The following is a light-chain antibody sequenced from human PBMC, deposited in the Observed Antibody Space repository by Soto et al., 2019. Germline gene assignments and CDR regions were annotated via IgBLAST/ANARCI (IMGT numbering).Light chain of an antibody. CDR2: GAS. J-gene: IGKJ1*01. V-gene: IGKV1-6*01. Sequence: AIQMTQSPSSLSASVGDRVTITCRASQGIRNDLGWYQQKPGKAPNLLIYGASSLQSGVPPRFSGSGSGTDFTLTISSLQPEDFAVYYCQQYNDWPPSTFGQGTKVDIK. CDR3: QQYNDWPPST. CDR1: QGIRND.